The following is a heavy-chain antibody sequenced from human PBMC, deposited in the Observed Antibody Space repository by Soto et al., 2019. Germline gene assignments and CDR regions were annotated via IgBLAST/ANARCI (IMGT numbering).Heavy chain of an antibody. CDR3: ASPTREWLPPARDYYYGMDV. CDR2: IIPIFGTA. Sequence: QVQLVQSGAEVKKPGSSVKVSCKASGGIFSSYAISLVRQAPGQGLEWMGGIIPIFGTANYAQKFQGRVTITADKSTSTAYMELSSLRSEDTAVYYCASPTREWLPPARDYYYGMDVWGQGTTVTVSS. CDR1: GGIFSSYA. J-gene: IGHJ6*02. D-gene: IGHD3-3*01. V-gene: IGHV1-69*06.